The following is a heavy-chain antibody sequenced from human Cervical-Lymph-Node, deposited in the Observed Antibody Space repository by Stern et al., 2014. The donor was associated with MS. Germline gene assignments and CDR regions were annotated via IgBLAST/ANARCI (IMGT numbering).Heavy chain of an antibody. CDR2: IYYSGTT. D-gene: IGHD1-26*01. Sequence: QLQLQESGPRLVKPSETLSLTCTVSGGSISPYYWTYIRQPPGQGLELIGYIYYSGTTYYNPSLKSRVTISLDMSKNQFSLKLSSVAAADTAVYYCARGGRWEPDFDFWGQGTLVTVSS. CDR3: ARGGRWEPDFDF. V-gene: IGHV4-59*01. J-gene: IGHJ4*02. CDR1: GGSISPYY.